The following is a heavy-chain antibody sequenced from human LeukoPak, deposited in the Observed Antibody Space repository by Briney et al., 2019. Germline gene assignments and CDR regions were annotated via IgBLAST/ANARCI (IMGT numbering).Heavy chain of an antibody. V-gene: IGHV3-74*01. CDR3: ARAGVGAIYYFDY. CDR2: ITNDGSST. Sequence: PGGSLRLSCAASGLTFSSHWMHWVRQAPGKGLVWVSRITNDGSSTTYADSVKGRFTISRDNSKNTLYLQMKSLRVEDTAVYYCARAGVGAIYYFDYWGQGTLVTVSS. CDR1: GLTFSSHW. J-gene: IGHJ4*02. D-gene: IGHD1-26*01.